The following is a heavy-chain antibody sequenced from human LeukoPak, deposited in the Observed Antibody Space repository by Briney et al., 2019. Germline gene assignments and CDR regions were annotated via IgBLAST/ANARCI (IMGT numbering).Heavy chain of an antibody. J-gene: IGHJ4*02. CDR2: IYHSGST. D-gene: IGHD4-17*01. Sequence: SETLSLTCSVSGYSISSGYYWGWIRQPPGKGPEWNGSIYHSGSTYHNPSLKSRVTISVNTSNNQFSLRLSSVTAADTAVYFCARFYYGDFNFDYWGQGTLVTVSS. CDR1: GYSISSGYY. CDR3: ARFYYGDFNFDY. V-gene: IGHV4-38-2*02.